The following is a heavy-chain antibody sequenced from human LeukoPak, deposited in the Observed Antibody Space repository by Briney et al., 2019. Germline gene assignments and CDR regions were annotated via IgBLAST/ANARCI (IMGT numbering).Heavy chain of an antibody. Sequence: ASVKVSCKASGGTFSSYGISWVRQAPGQGLEWMGWISAYNGNTNYAQKLQGRVTMTTDTSTSTAYMELRSLRSDDTAVYYCARDPADIVVVPAAILGDVWGQGTTVTVSS. CDR3: ARDPADIVVVPAAILGDV. V-gene: IGHV1-18*01. J-gene: IGHJ6*02. CDR2: ISAYNGNT. D-gene: IGHD2-2*01. CDR1: GGTFSSYG.